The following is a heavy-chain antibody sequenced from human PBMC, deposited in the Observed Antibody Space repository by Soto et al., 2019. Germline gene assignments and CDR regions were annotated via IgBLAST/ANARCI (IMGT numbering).Heavy chain of an antibody. J-gene: IGHJ4*02. V-gene: IGHV4-34*01. CDR1: GGSFSGYH. CDR3: AGLFLGWYLSY. Sequence: SQTLSLTCAVYGGSFSGYHWSWIRQPPGKGLEWIGEINHSGSTNYNPSLKSRVTISVDTSKNQFSLKLSSVTAADTAVYYCAGLFLGWYLSYRGQGTLLTVSS. CDR2: INHSGST. D-gene: IGHD6-19*01.